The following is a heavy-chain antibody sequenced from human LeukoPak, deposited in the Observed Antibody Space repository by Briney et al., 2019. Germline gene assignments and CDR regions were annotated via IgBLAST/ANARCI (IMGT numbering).Heavy chain of an antibody. V-gene: IGHV3-23*01. CDR2: IMGRCCST. J-gene: IGHJ4*02. CDR3: AKDLSGSLVGATIDY. Sequence: PGGSLRLSCAPPGFTFSRHAMSWVRQAAGNGLPWVSAIMGRCCSTYYADSVKGRFTITRDNSKNTLYLQMNSLRAEDTAVYYCAKDLSGSLVGATIDYWGQGTLVTVSS. D-gene: IGHD1-26*01. CDR1: GFTFSRHA.